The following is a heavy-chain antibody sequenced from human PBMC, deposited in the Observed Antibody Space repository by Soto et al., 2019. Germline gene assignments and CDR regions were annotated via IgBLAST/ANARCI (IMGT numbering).Heavy chain of an antibody. Sequence: QITLKESGPTQVKPTQTLTLTCTFSGFSLSTSGEGVGWIRQPPGKALEWLALIYWNDDKPYSPSLKNRLTVTKDASKIQVVLTITNMDPVDTATYYCVHSKYTDFWSGYYSFYFDYWGQGTLVTVSS. V-gene: IGHV2-5*01. CDR1: GFSLSTSGEG. D-gene: IGHD3-3*01. J-gene: IGHJ4*02. CDR2: IYWNDDK. CDR3: VHSKYTDFWSGYYSFYFDY.